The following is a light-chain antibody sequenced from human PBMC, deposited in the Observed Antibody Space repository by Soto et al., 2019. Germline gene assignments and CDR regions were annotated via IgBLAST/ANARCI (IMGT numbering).Light chain of an antibody. CDR3: CSYAGSFTYV. CDR1: SSDVGSYNL. V-gene: IGLV2-23*01. Sequence: QSALTQPASVSGSPGQSITISCTGTSSDVGSYNLVSWYQQHPGKAPKFMIFEDNKRPSGLSNRFSGSKSGNTASLTISGLQAEDEADYYCCSYAGSFTYVFGTGTKLTVL. J-gene: IGLJ1*01. CDR2: EDN.